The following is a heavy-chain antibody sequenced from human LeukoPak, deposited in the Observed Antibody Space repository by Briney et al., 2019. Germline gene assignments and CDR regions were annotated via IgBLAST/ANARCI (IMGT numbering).Heavy chain of an antibody. J-gene: IGHJ4*02. D-gene: IGHD3-16*02. V-gene: IGHV4-30-2*01. CDR3: ASGRIYRHPFDS. CDR1: GGSVSGSGYA. Sequence: NPSETLSLTCAVTGGSVSGSGYAWNWFRQPPGKGLEWIAYIFHSGSTSSNPSLKSRVTISLDRSKNHFSLNLTSVTAADTAVYYCASGRIYRHPFDSWGQGALVTVSS. CDR2: IFHSGST.